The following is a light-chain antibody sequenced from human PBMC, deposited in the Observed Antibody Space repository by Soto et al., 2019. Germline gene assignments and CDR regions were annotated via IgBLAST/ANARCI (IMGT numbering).Light chain of an antibody. CDR2: GAS. Sequence: EIVLTQSPGTLSLSPGDGATLSCRASQSVSSGYLAWYQQKPGQAPRLLIYGASSRATGIPDRFSGSGSGTDFTLTISRLEPEDFAVYYCQQYGSSPLTFGGGTKVDIK. CDR1: QSVSSGY. CDR3: QQYGSSPLT. J-gene: IGKJ4*01. V-gene: IGKV3-20*01.